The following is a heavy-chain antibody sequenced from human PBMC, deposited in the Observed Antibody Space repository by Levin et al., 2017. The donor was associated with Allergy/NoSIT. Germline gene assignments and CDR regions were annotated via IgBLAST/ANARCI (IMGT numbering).Heavy chain of an antibody. D-gene: IGHD3-22*01. CDR2: ISSSSSYI. V-gene: IGHV3-21*01. J-gene: IGHJ4*02. CDR1: GFTFSSYS. Sequence: GGSLRLSCAASGFTFSSYSMNWVRQAPGKGLEWVSSISSSSSYIYYADSVKGRFTISRDNAKNSLYLQMNSLRAEDTAVYYCARARGITMIRDFDYWGQGTLVTVSS. CDR3: ARARGITMIRDFDY.